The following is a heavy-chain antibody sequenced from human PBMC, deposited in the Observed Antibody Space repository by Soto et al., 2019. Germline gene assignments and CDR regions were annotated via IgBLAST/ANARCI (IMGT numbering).Heavy chain of an antibody. D-gene: IGHD3-10*01. CDR2: ISYSGST. Sequence: PSESLSPTCTVSGGPISGVCYCWSWIRHRPGTGLECLGYISYSGSTTSNPSLKSRVTISVDTSKNQFSLKLSSVTAADTAVYYCARESSHYYGSGSSPFDYWGQGTLVTVSS. V-gene: IGHV4-30-4*01. CDR3: ARESSHYYGSGSSPFDY. J-gene: IGHJ4*02. CDR1: GGPISGVCYC.